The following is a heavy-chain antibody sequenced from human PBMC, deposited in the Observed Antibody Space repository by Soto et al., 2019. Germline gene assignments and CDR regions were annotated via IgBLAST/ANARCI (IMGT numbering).Heavy chain of an antibody. Sequence: SETLSLTCTVSGAAISSGNYYWNWIRQHPGKGLEWIGYISYSGSAYYNPSLKSRVTISGDTSKSHFSLKLSSVTAADTAVYYCARGTNLDYFDSWGQGTLVTVSS. V-gene: IGHV4-31*03. J-gene: IGHJ4*02. CDR1: GAAISSGNYY. CDR2: ISYSGSA. D-gene: IGHD2-8*01. CDR3: ARGTNLDYFDS.